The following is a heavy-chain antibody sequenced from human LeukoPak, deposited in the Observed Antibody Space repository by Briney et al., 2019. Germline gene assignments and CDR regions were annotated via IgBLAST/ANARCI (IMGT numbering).Heavy chain of an antibody. J-gene: IGHJ4*02. V-gene: IGHV3-30*03. D-gene: IGHD6-6*01. CDR3: ASSLGEYSSSSRCDY. Sequence: PGGSLRLSCAASGFTFSSYGMHWVRQAPGKGLEWVAVISFDGSDKHYADSVKGRFTISRDNSKNTLSLQMNSLRAEDTAVYYCASSLGEYSSSSRCDYWGQGTLVTVSS. CDR1: GFTFSSYG. CDR2: ISFDGSDK.